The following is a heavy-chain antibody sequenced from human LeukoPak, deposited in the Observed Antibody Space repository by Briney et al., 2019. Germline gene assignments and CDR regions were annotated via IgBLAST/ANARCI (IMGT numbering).Heavy chain of an antibody. Sequence: GGSLRLSCAASGFTFSSYSMNWVRQAPGKGLEWVSSISSSSSYIYYADSVKGRFTISRDNAKNSLYLQMNSLRAEDTAVYYSAIDSAEYYYGSGPYGMDVWGQGTTVTVSS. CDR1: GFTFSSYS. CDR2: ISSSSSYI. V-gene: IGHV3-21*01. J-gene: IGHJ6*02. CDR3: AIDSAEYYYGSGPYGMDV. D-gene: IGHD3-10*01.